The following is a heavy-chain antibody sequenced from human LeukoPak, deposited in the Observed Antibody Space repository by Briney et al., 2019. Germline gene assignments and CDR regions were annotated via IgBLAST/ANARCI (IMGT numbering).Heavy chain of an antibody. V-gene: IGHV1-2*02. J-gene: IGHJ6*03. CDR3: ASATDTAMVSFYYYMDV. CDR1: GYTFTGYY. D-gene: IGHD5-18*01. Sequence: ASVKVSCKASGYTFTGYYMHWVRQAPGQGLEWMGWINPNSGGTNYAQKFQGRVTMTRDMSTSTVYMELSSLRSEDTAVYYCASATDTAMVSFYYYMDVWGKGTTVTVSS. CDR2: INPNSGGT.